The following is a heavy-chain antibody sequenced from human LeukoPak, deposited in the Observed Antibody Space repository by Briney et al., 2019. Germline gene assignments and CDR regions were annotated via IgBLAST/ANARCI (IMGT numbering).Heavy chain of an antibody. CDR2: ILPILGIA. V-gene: IGHV1-69*04. Sequence: SVKVSCTASGATVSSYAIFWGREAPGERLEWLGMILPILGIANYAQKCQGRVTITPDKSTSTDYMELSSLRPEDTAVYYCARDRESGSNFDYLGQGTLVTVSS. CDR1: GATVSSYA. J-gene: IGHJ4*02. D-gene: IGHD1-26*01. CDR3: ARDRESGSNFDY.